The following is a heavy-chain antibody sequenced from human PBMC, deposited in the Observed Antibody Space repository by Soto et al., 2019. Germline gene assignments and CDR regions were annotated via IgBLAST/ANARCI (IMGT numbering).Heavy chain of an antibody. Sequence: SETLSLTCTVSGGSISGYYWSWIRQPPGKGLEWIGYIYYSGSTNYNPSLKSRVTISVDTSKNQFSLKLSSVTAADTAVYYCARCYSSSWYNWFDPWDQGTLVTVSS. CDR2: IYYSGST. D-gene: IGHD6-13*01. CDR1: GGSISGYY. J-gene: IGHJ5*02. V-gene: IGHV4-59*12. CDR3: ARCYSSSWYNWFDP.